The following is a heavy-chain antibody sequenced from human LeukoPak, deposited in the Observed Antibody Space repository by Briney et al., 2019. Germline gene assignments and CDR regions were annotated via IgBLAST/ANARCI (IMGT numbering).Heavy chain of an antibody. J-gene: IGHJ4*02. CDR1: GDSVSSNSAA. Sequence: SQTLSLTCAISGDSVSSNSAAWNWIRQSPSRGLEWLGRIYYRSKWYNDYAVSVKSRITINPDTSKNQFSLQLNSVTPEDTAVYYCARAGEGGYDSSGSFDYWGQGTLVTVSS. V-gene: IGHV6-1*01. CDR3: ARAGEGGYDSSGSFDY. CDR2: IYYRSKWYN. D-gene: IGHD3-22*01.